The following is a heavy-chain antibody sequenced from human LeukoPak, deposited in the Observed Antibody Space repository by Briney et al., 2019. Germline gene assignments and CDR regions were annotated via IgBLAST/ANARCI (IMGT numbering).Heavy chain of an antibody. CDR3: ARDGGSGQDAFDI. J-gene: IGHJ3*02. D-gene: IGHD6-19*01. CDR2: INPNTGDT. Sequence: GASVKVSCKASEYAFTGYYIHWVRQAPGQGLEWMGGINPNTGDTEYVERFQGRVTMTRDTSTSTVYMELSSLRSEDTAVYYCARDGGSGQDAFDIWGQGTMVTVSS. CDR1: EYAFTGYY. V-gene: IGHV1-2*02.